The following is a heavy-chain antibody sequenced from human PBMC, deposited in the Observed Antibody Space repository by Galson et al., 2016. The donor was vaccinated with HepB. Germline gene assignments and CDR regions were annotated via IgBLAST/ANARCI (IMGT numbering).Heavy chain of an antibody. J-gene: IGHJ4*02. V-gene: IGHV3-33*01. D-gene: IGHD3-16*02. CDR2: IWYDGSNK. CDR1: GFTFSSYG. Sequence: SLRLSCAASGFTFSSYGMHWVRQAPGKGLEWVAVIWYDGSNKYYADSVKGRFTISRDNSKNTLYLQMNSLRAEDTAVYYCARGYCSGGSCQYDYVWGSYRHVPLYYFDYWGQGTTVTVSS. CDR3: ARGYCSGGSCQYDYVWGSYRHVPLYYFDY.